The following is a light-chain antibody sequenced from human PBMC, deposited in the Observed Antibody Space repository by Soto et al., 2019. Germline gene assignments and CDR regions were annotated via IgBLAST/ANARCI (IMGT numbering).Light chain of an antibody. Sequence: EVVMRQSPGTLSLSPGERATLSCRASQSVSSSYLAWYQQKPGQAPRLLIYGASSRATGIPDRFSGSGSGTDFTLTISRLEPEDFAVYYCQQYGSSPNTFGQGTRWRL. J-gene: IGKJ5*01. CDR1: QSVSSSY. CDR2: GAS. V-gene: IGKV3-20*01. CDR3: QQYGSSPNT.